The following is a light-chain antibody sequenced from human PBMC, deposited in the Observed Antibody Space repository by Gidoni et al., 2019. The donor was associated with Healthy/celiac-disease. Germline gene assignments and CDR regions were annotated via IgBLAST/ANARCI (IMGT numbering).Light chain of an antibody. CDR1: QSVSSSY. Sequence: PGERATLSCRASQSVSSSYLAWYQQKPGQAPRLLIYGASSRATGIPDRFSGSGSGTDFTLTISRLEPEDFAVYYCQQYGSSPRTFGQGTKLEIK. J-gene: IGKJ2*01. CDR2: GAS. CDR3: QQYGSSPRT. V-gene: IGKV3-20*01.